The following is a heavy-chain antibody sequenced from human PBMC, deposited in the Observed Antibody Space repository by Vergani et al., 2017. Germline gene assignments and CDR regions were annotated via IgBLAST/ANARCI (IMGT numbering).Heavy chain of an antibody. CDR3: ARGKERWLQSPIDY. Sequence: QVQLVQSGAEVKKPGSSVKVSCKASGGTFSSYAISWVRQAPGQGLEWMGGIIPIFGTANYAQKFQGRVTITADESTSTAYMGLGSLRSEDTAVYYCARGKERWLQSPIDYWGQGTLVTVSS. V-gene: IGHV1-69*12. CDR1: GGTFSSYA. J-gene: IGHJ4*02. D-gene: IGHD5-24*01. CDR2: IIPIFGTA.